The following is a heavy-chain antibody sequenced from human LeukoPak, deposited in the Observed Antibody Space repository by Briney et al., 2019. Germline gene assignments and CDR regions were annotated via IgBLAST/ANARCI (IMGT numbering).Heavy chain of an antibody. CDR3: ARHLSGITGYTYGRGIDY. J-gene: IGHJ4*02. D-gene: IGHD5-18*01. V-gene: IGHV3-30*02. CDR2: IHHDGSNK. CDR1: GFTFSSYG. Sequence: GGSLRLSCAASGFTFSSYGMHWVRQAPGKGLDWVAFIHHDGSNKYYADSVRGRFTISRDNAKTSLYLQMNSLRAEDTAVYYCARHLSGITGYTYGRGIDYWGQGTLVTVSS.